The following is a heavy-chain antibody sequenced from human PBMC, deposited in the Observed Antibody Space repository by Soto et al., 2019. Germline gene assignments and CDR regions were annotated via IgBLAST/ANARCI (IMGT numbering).Heavy chain of an antibody. D-gene: IGHD3-10*01. CDR1: GFTFSSYA. CDR2: ISYDGSNK. Sequence: GGSLRLSCAASGFTFSSYAMHWVRQAPGKGLEWVAVISYDGSNKYYADSVKGRFTISRDNSKNTLYLQMNSLRAEDTAVYYCASGPLWPPQPDYYYGMDVWGQGTTVTVSS. J-gene: IGHJ6*02. CDR3: ASGPLWPPQPDYYYGMDV. V-gene: IGHV3-30-3*01.